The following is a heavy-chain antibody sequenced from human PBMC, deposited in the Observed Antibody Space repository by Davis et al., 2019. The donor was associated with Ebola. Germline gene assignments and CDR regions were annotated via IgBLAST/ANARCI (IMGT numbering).Heavy chain of an antibody. CDR1: GFTFSSYE. V-gene: IGHV3-7*03. CDR2: INQDGSEP. Sequence: GESLKISCAASGFTFSSYEMNWVRQAPGKGLEWVANINQDGSEPKYVDSVKGRFTISRDNAKNSLFLQMNNLRAEDTATYYCVRFFFDLWGQGALVTVSS. CDR3: VRFFFDL. J-gene: IGHJ4*02.